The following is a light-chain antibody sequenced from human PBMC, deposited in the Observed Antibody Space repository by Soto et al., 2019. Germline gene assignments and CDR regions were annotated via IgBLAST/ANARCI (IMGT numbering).Light chain of an antibody. CDR1: HSVSSSY. V-gene: IGKV3-20*01. CDR2: GAS. Sequence: ELVLTQSPGTLSLSPGERATLSCRASHSVSSSYLAWYQQKPGQAPRLLIYGASSRATCIPDRFSGSGSGTDFTLTISRLEPEDFAVYYCQQYGSSPPYTFGQGTKLEIK. J-gene: IGKJ2*01. CDR3: QQYGSSPPYT.